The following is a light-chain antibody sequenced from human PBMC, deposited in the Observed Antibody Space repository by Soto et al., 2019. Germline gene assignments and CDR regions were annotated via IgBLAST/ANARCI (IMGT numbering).Light chain of an antibody. V-gene: IGKV3-20*01. CDR2: GAS. CDR1: QRVSSNY. CDR3: QQYGSSPGT. J-gene: IGKJ1*01. Sequence: EIVLTQSPGILSLSPGERATLSCRASQRVSSNYLAWYQQKPGQAPRLLIYGASSRATGIPDRFSGSGSGTDFTLTISRLEPEDFALYYCQQYGSSPGTFGHGTKVEIK.